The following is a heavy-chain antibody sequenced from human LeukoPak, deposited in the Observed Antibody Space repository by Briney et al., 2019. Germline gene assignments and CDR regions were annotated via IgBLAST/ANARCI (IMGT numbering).Heavy chain of an antibody. CDR1: GFTFSSYS. CDR2: ITSSSSYI. V-gene: IGHV3-21*01. Sequence: TGGPLRLSCAASGFTFSSYSMSWVRQAPGKGLEWVSSITSSSSYIYYADSVKGRFTISRDNAKNSLYLQMDSLRADDTAVYYCARGYSYGPQYYFDYWGQGTLVTVSS. D-gene: IGHD5-18*01. J-gene: IGHJ4*02. CDR3: ARGYSYGPQYYFDY.